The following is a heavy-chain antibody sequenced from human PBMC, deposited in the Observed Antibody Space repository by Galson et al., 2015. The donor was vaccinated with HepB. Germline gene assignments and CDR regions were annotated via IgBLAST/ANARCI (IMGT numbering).Heavy chain of an antibody. Sequence: SLRLSCAASGFTFNSYGMYWVRQAPGKGLEWVAFIRYDGSKEFYADSVKGRFSISRDNSKNTLYLQMSSLTAEDTAMYYCARDFATMTTAWPDYWGQGTLVTVSS. J-gene: IGHJ4*02. V-gene: IGHV3-30*02. CDR3: ARDFATMTTAWPDY. CDR2: IRYDGSKE. D-gene: IGHD4-17*01. CDR1: GFTFNSYG.